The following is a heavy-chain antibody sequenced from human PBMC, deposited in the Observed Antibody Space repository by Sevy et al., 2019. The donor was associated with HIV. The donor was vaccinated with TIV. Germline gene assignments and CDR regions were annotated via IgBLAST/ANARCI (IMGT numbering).Heavy chain of an antibody. Sequence: SETLSLTCTVSDGSISSYYWSWIRQPPGKGLEWIGYIYYSGSTNYNPSLKSRVTISVDTSKNQFSLKLSSVTAADTAVYYCARDINYYDSSGYPAGFDIWGQGTMVTVSS. J-gene: IGHJ3*02. CDR2: IYYSGST. D-gene: IGHD3-22*01. CDR3: ARDINYYDSSGYPAGFDI. V-gene: IGHV4-59*01. CDR1: DGSISSYY.